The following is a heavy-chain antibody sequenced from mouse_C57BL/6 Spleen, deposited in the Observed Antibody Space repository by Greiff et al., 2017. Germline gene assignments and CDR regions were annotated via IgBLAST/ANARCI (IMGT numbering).Heavy chain of an antibody. Sequence: VQLQQPGAELVKPGASVKLSCKASGYTFTSYWMHWVKQSPGRGLEWIGRIDPNSGGTKYNEKFKSKATLTVDKPSSTAYMQLSSLTSEDSAVYYCARVEDDGYLAWFAYWGQGTLVTVSA. V-gene: IGHV1-72*01. D-gene: IGHD2-3*01. J-gene: IGHJ3*01. CDR1: GYTFTSYW. CDR2: IDPNSGGT. CDR3: ARVEDDGYLAWFAY.